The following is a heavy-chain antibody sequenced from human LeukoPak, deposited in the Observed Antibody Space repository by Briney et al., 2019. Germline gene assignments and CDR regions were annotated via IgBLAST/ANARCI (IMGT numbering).Heavy chain of an antibody. J-gene: IGHJ4*02. CDR1: GGSISSYY. CDR3: ARMGGYSGYATH. V-gene: IGHV4-59*08. D-gene: IGHD5-12*01. Sequence: SETLSLTCTVSGGSISSYYWSWIRQPPGKGLEWIGYILYSGTTNSNPSLKSRVNISLDTSNNQISLKLTSVTAADTAVYFCARMGGYSGYATHWGQGILVTVSS. CDR2: ILYSGTT.